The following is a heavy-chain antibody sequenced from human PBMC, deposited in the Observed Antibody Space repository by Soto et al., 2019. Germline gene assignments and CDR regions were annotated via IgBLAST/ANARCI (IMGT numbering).Heavy chain of an antibody. V-gene: IGHV1-69*01. D-gene: IGHD2-2*01. CDR2: IIPIFGTA. CDR3: ARDQGANIVVVGYYYYGMDV. J-gene: IGHJ6*02. Sequence: QVQLVQSGAEVKKPGSSVKVSCKASGGTFSSYAISWVRQAPGQGLEWMGGIIPIFGTANYAQKFQGRVTITADESTSTVYMELSSLRYEDTAVYYCARDQGANIVVVGYYYYGMDVWGQGTTVTVSS. CDR1: GGTFSSYA.